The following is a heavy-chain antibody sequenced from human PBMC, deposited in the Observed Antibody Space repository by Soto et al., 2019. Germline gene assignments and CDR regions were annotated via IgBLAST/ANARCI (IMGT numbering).Heavy chain of an antibody. D-gene: IGHD3-10*01. J-gene: IGHJ5*02. CDR3: ARGYNGSGSYYISGHWFDP. Sequence: GGSLRLSCAASGFTFSSYWMSWVRQAPGKGLEWVANIKQDGSEKYYVDSVKGRFTISRDNAKNSLYLQMNSLRAEDTAVYYCARGYNGSGSYYISGHWFDPWGQGTLVTVSS. CDR2: IKQDGSEK. V-gene: IGHV3-7*05. CDR1: GFTFSSYW.